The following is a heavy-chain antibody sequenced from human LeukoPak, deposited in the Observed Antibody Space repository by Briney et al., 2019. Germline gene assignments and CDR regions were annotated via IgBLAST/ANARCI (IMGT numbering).Heavy chain of an antibody. CDR1: GYTLTELS. Sequence: AASVKVSCKVSGYTLTELSMHWVRQAPGKGLEWMGGFDPEDGETIYAQKFQGRVTTTEDTSTDTAYMELSSLRSEDTAVYYCATRVRSGWFDYWGQGTLVTVSS. D-gene: IGHD6-19*01. CDR3: ATRVRSGWFDY. CDR2: FDPEDGET. J-gene: IGHJ4*02. V-gene: IGHV1-24*01.